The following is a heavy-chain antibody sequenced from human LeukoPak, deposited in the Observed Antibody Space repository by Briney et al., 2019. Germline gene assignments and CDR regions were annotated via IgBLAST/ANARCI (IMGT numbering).Heavy chain of an antibody. Sequence: PGGSLRLSCTASAFTFSNYWMSWVRQAPGKGLEWVASINQDGSAKDSVHSVEGRFIISRDNVKNSLYLQMDSLRAEDTAVYYCARDGTEGDYWGQGTLVTVSS. CDR3: ARDGTEGDY. V-gene: IGHV3-7*03. J-gene: IGHJ4*02. CDR1: AFTFSNYW. D-gene: IGHD3/OR15-3a*01. CDR2: INQDGSAK.